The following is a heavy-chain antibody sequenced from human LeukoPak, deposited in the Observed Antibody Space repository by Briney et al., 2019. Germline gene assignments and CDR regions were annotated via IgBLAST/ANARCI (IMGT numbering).Heavy chain of an antibody. D-gene: IGHD3-16*01. CDR2: ISGRGDRT. Sequence: GGSLRLSCAASGFTFSSYAMSWVRQAPGKGLEWVSAISGRGDRTYYADSVKGRFTISRDNSKNTLYLQMNSLRAEDTAVYHCVREGGAHRFDPWGQGTLVTVSS. CDR3: VREGGAHRFDP. CDR1: GFTFSSYA. V-gene: IGHV3-23*01. J-gene: IGHJ5*02.